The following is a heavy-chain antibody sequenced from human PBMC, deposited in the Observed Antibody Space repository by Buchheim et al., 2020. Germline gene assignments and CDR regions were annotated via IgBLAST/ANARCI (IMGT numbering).Heavy chain of an antibody. CDR1: GFSLSTSGVG. J-gene: IGHJ5*02. CDR2: IYWDDDK. V-gene: IGHV2-5*02. D-gene: IGHD3-3*01. Sequence: QITLKESGPTLVKPTQTLTLTCTFSGFSLSTSGVGVGWIRQPPGKALEWLALIYWDDDKRYSPSLKSRLTITTDTSKNQVVLTMTNMDPVDTATYYCAHAPKYYDFWSGYSNWFDPWGQGTL. CDR3: AHAPKYYDFWSGYSNWFDP.